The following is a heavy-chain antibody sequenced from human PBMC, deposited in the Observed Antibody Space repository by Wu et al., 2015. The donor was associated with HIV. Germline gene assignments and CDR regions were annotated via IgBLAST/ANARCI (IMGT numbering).Heavy chain of an antibody. CDR2: INPNSGGT. D-gene: IGHD2-2*01. Sequence: QVQLVQSGAEVKKPGASVKVSCKASGYTFTGYYMHWVRQAPGQGLEWMGWINPNSGGTNYAQKFQGRVTMTRDTSISTAYMELSRLRSDDTAVYYXARDRRASSRPSPDYYYYMDVWGKGTTVTVSS. V-gene: IGHV1-2*02. J-gene: IGHJ6*03. CDR3: ARDRRASSRPSPDYYYYMDV. CDR1: GYTFTGYY.